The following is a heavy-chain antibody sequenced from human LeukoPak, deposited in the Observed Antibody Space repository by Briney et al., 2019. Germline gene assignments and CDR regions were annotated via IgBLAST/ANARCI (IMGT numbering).Heavy chain of an antibody. CDR1: GGSISSYY. V-gene: IGHV4-59*01. J-gene: IGHJ4*02. CDR3: ARAFAPDSSGYYFDY. CDR2: IYYSGST. Sequence: SETLSLTCTVSGGSISSYYWSWIRQPPGKGLEWIGYIYYSGSTNYNASLTSRVTISLDTSNNHFSLKLSSVTAADTAVYYCARAFAPDSSGYYFDYWGQGTLVTVSS. D-gene: IGHD3-22*01.